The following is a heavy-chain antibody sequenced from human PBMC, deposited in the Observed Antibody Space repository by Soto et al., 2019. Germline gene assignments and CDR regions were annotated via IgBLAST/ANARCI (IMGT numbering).Heavy chain of an antibody. V-gene: IGHV1-69*12. J-gene: IGHJ4*02. CDR1: GGTFSSYA. Sequence: QVQLVQSGAEVKKPGSSVKVSCKASGGTFSSYAISWVRQAPGQGLEWMGGIIPIFGTANYAQKFQGRVTITADESTSTAYMELSSLRSEDTAVYYCAAYDSSGYYPGSYFDYWGQGTLVTVSS. CDR2: IIPIFGTA. D-gene: IGHD3-22*01. CDR3: AAYDSSGYYPGSYFDY.